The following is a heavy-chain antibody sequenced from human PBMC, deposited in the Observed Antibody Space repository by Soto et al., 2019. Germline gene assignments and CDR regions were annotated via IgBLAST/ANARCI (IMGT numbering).Heavy chain of an antibody. CDR1: GYTFTSYD. CDR2: MNPNSGNT. Sequence: QVQLVQSGAEVKKPGASVKVSCKASGYTFTSYDINWVRQATGQGLEWMRWMNPNSGNTGYAQKFQGRVTMTRNTSISTAYMELSSLRSEDTAVYYCARGSKGSSWYAYWFDPWGQGTLVTVSS. V-gene: IGHV1-8*01. CDR3: ARGSKGSSWYAYWFDP. D-gene: IGHD6-13*01. J-gene: IGHJ5*02.